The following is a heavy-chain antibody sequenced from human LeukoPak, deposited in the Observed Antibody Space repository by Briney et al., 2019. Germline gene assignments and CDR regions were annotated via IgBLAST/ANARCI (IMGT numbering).Heavy chain of an antibody. CDR3: ARDPGAHYYDSSGYYYEDY. CDR1: GGTFSSYA. CDR2: IIPIFGTA. D-gene: IGHD3-22*01. J-gene: IGHJ4*02. V-gene: IGHV1-69*13. Sequence: GASVKASCKASGGTFSSYAISWVRQAPGQGLEWMGGIIPIFGTANYAQKFQGRVTITADESTSTAYMELSSLRSEDTAVYYCARDPGAHYYDSSGYYYEDYWGQGTLVTVSS.